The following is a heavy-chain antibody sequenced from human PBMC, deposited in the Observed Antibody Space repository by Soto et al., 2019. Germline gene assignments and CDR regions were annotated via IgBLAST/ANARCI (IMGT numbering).Heavy chain of an antibody. CDR3: ARLEGLATISYYFDF. D-gene: IGHD3-9*01. V-gene: IGHV4-39*01. CDR2: IYFCGNP. J-gene: IGHJ4*02. CDR1: GDSINSDKYY. Sequence: QLQESGPGLVKPSETLSLTCSVSGDSINSDKYYWGWIRQPPGKGLEWIGSIYFCGNPYYNPSLQTRVTISLDKSKSQFSLRLNSVTAADSAVYFCARLEGLATISYYFDFWGQGAQVTVSS.